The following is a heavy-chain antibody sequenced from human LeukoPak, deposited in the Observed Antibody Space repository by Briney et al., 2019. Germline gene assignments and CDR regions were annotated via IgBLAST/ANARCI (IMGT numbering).Heavy chain of an antibody. J-gene: IGHJ4*02. D-gene: IGHD3-10*01. CDR1: GGSISSGDYY. CDR2: IYYSGST. V-gene: IGHV4-30-4*01. Sequence: TSETLSLTCTVSGGSISSGDYYWSWIRQPPGKGLEWIGYIYYSGSTYYNPSLKSRVTISVDTSKNQFSLKLSSVTAADTAVYYCARDYYGSGSSIDYWGQGTLVTVSS. CDR3: ARDYYGSGSSIDY.